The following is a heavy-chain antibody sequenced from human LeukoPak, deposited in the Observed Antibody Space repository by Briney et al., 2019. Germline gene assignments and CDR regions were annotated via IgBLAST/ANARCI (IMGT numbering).Heavy chain of an antibody. D-gene: IGHD2-2*01. V-gene: IGHV1-69*01. Sequence: SVKVSRKASGGTFSSYAISWVRQAPGQGLEWMGGIIPIFGTANYAQKFQGRVTITADESTSTAYMELSSLRSEDTAMYYCARGPNARIVVVPAARRGWFDPWGQGTLVTVSS. CDR3: ARGPNARIVVVPAARRGWFDP. CDR1: GGTFSSYA. CDR2: IIPIFGTA. J-gene: IGHJ5*02.